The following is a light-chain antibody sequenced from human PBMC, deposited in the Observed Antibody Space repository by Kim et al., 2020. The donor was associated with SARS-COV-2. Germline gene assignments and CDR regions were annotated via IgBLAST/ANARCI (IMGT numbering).Light chain of an antibody. CDR2: KAS. CDR3: HQYYRFST. V-gene: IGKV1-5*03. J-gene: IGKJ2*01. Sequence: DIQMAQSPSTLSASLGDRVTITCFQQKSGKAPKLLIYKASTLENGVPSRFSGSGSGTEFTLTISSLQPDDFATYFCHQYYRFSTFGQGTNLEI.